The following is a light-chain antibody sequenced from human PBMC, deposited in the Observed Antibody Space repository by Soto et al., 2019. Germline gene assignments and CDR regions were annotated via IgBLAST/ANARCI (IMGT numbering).Light chain of an antibody. CDR3: ISYTCSSSTYV. J-gene: IGLJ1*01. Sequence: QSALTQPASVSGSPGQSITISCTGTSSDVGGYNYVSWYQQHPGKAPKLMIYEVSNRPSGVSIRFSGSRSGNTASLTISVLQVEDEADYDCISYTCSSSTYVFGTGTKVTVL. CDR2: EVS. CDR1: SSDVGGYNY. V-gene: IGLV2-14*01.